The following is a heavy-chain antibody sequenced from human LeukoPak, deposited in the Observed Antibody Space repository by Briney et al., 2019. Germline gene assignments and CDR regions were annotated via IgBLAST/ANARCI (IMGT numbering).Heavy chain of an antibody. D-gene: IGHD3-3*01. CDR1: GYTFTSYG. J-gene: IGHJ1*01. CDR3: ARDVEWLSSLSPFQH. Sequence: ASVKVSCKASGYTFTSYGISWVRQAPGQGLECMGWISAYNGNTNYAQKLQGRVTMTTDTPTSTAYMELASLRSDDTAVYYCARDVEWLSSLSPFQHWGQGTLVTVSS. V-gene: IGHV1-18*01. CDR2: ISAYNGNT.